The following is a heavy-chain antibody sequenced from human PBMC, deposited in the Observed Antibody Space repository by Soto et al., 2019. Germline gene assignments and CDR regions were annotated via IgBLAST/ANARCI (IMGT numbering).Heavy chain of an antibody. D-gene: IGHD3-10*01. CDR3: ARGRFTMVRRGYPARYFDY. Sequence: SETLSLTCAVYGGSFSGYYWSWIRQPPGKGLEWIGEINHSGSTNYNPSLKSRVTISVDTSKNQFSLKLSSVTAADTAVYYCARGRFTMVRRGYPARYFDYWGKGTLVTVSS. J-gene: IGHJ4*02. V-gene: IGHV4-34*01. CDR1: GGSFSGYY. CDR2: INHSGST.